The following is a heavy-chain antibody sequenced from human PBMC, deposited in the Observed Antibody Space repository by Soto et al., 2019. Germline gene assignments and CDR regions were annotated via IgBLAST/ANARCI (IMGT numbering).Heavy chain of an antibody. Sequence: QVQLQESGPGLVNPSQTLSLTCTVSGGSIASSGNFWTWIRHHPGKGLEWLGYIVNSGTAYYTPSLKSRLSISIDTSKNHFSLSLTSLTAADTAVYFCARGDAGGWFLDSWGQGAQVIVSS. CDR2: IVNSGTA. CDR3: ARGDAGGWFLDS. CDR1: GGSIASSGNF. J-gene: IGHJ4*02. V-gene: IGHV4-31*03. D-gene: IGHD6-19*01.